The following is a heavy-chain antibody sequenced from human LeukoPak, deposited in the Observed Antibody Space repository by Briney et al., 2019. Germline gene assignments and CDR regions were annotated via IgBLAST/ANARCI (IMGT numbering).Heavy chain of an antibody. CDR2: IIPIFGTA. D-gene: IGHD2-2*01. CDR3: ASRLYCSNTRCRNFPFAY. Sequence: GASVKVSCKASGGTFSSYAINWVRQAPGQGLEWMGGIIPIFGTANYAQKFQDRVTITADESTSTPYMELSSLRSEDTAIYYCASRLYCSNTRCRNFPFAYWGQGTLVTVSS. J-gene: IGHJ4*02. V-gene: IGHV1-69*01. CDR1: GGTFSSYA.